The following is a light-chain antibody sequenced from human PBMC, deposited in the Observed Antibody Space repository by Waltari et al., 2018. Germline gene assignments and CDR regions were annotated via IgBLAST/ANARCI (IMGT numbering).Light chain of an antibody. V-gene: IGLV2-11*01. Sequence: QAALTHPPSVSGSPGQSVTISCPGTSSDIGGYYYVSWYQQHPAKAPKLMVFDVTDRPSGVSDRFSGSKSGNTASLTISGLQAEDEAVYYCSSYAGSNTFGLFGGGTRLTVL. CDR1: SSDIGGYYY. J-gene: IGLJ2*01. CDR3: SSYAGSNTFGL. CDR2: DVT.